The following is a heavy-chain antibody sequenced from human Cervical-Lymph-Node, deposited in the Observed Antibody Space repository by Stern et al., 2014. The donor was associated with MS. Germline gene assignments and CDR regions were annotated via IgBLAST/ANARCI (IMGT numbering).Heavy chain of an antibody. CDR1: GGSISSGDFH. CDR2: TYYSGST. J-gene: IGHJ6*02. V-gene: IGHV4-30-4*01. D-gene: IGHD4-11*01. Sequence: QLQLQESGPGLVKPSQTLSLTCAVSGGSISSGDFHWTWHRQPPGKGLEWIGHTYYSGSTYYNPSLKSRLTISVATSKSQFSLKLSSVTAADTAVYYCARASKYFFYGTDVWGQGTTVTVSS. CDR3: ARASKYFFYGTDV.